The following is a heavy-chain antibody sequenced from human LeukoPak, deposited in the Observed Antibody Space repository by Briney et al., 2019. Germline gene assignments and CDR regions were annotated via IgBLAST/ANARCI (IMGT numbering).Heavy chain of an antibody. D-gene: IGHD5-18*01. CDR2: IWYDGSNK. CDR1: GFTFSSYG. CDR3: ARAPRGYSHGPPAFFDY. J-gene: IGHJ4*02. Sequence: HPGGSLRLSCAASGFTFSSYGMHWVRQAPGKGLEWVAVIWYDGSNKYYADSVKGRFTISRDNSKTTLYLQMNSLRAEDTAVYYCARAPRGYSHGPPAFFDYWGQGTLVTVSS. V-gene: IGHV3-33*01.